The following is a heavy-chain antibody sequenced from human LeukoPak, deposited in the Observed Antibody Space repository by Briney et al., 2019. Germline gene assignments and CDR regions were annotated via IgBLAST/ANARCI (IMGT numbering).Heavy chain of an antibody. CDR1: GGSISSYY. CDR2: IYYSGST. CDR3: ARVTGYRIEDYFDY. V-gene: IGHV4-59*01. Sequence: SETLSLTCTVSGGSISSYYWSWIRQPPGKGLEWIGYIYYSGSTYYNPSLKSRVTISVHTSKNQFSLKLRSVTAADTAVYYCARVTGYRIEDYFDYWGQGTLVTVSS. D-gene: IGHD6-13*01. J-gene: IGHJ4*02.